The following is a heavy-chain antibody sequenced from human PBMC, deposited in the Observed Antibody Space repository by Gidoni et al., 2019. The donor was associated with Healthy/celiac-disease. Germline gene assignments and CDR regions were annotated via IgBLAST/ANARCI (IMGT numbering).Heavy chain of an antibody. CDR2: ISYDGSNK. CDR1: GFTFSSYA. Sequence: QVQLVESGGGVVHPGRSLRLSCAASGFTFSSYAMPWVRQGPGKGLEWVAVISYDGSNKYYADSVKGRFTISRDNSKNTLYLQMNSLRAEDTAVYYCARDDYDYVWGSYRQVDYCGQGTLVTVSS. CDR3: ARDDYDYVWGSYRQVDY. V-gene: IGHV3-30-3*01. D-gene: IGHD3-16*02. J-gene: IGHJ4*02.